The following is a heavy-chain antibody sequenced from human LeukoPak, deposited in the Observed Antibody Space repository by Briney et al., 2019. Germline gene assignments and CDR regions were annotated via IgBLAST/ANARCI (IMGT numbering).Heavy chain of an antibody. CDR1: GFTFSRYW. CDR3: ARADDYGGNSLRGYYGMDV. J-gene: IGHJ6*02. CDR2: IKEDGSEK. V-gene: IGHV3-7*03. D-gene: IGHD4-23*01. Sequence: GGSLRLSCTASGFTFSRYWMSWVRQIPGKGPEFVANIKEDGSEKSYVDFVKGRFTISRDNVKNSVSLQMNSLRVEDTAVYYCARADDYGGNSLRGYYGMDVWGQGTTVTVSS.